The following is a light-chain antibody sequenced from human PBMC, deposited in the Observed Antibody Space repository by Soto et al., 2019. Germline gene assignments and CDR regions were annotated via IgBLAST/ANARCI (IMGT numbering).Light chain of an antibody. CDR1: QSVHND. V-gene: IGKV3-15*01. J-gene: IGKJ4*01. CDR3: QQYTNWPPLT. CDR2: DAS. Sequence: EIVMTQSPVTLSVSPGEGATLSCRASQSVHNDLAWYQQKPGQAPRLLIYDASTRATGIPARFSGSGAGTEFTLTISSLQSEDFAVYYCQQYTNWPPLTFGGGTKVEI.